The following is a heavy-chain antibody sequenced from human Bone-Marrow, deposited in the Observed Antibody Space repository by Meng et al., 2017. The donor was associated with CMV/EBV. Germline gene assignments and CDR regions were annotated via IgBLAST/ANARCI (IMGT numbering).Heavy chain of an antibody. CDR3: AREVNTMIVVGNDAFDI. Sequence: SETLSLTCTVSGGSISSSSYYWGWIRQPPGKGLEWIGSIYYSGSTYYNPSLKSRVTISSDTSKNQFSLKLTSVTAADTAVYYCAREVNTMIVVGNDAFDIWGQGTMVTV. D-gene: IGHD3-22*01. CDR1: GGSISSSSYY. V-gene: IGHV4-39*07. J-gene: IGHJ3*02. CDR2: IYYSGST.